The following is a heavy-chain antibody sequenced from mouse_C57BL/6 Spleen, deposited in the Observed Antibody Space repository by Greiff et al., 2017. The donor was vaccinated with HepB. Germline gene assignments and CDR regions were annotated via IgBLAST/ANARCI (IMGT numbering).Heavy chain of an antibody. CDR1: GYSITSGYY. V-gene: IGHV3-6*01. D-gene: IGHD1-1*01. J-gene: IGHJ3*01. Sequence: EVKLQESVPGLVKPSQSLSLTCSVTGYSITSGYYWNWIRQFPGNKLEWMGYISYDGSNNYNPSLKNRISITRDTSKNQFFLKLNSVTTEDTATYYCANYYGSRGAWFAYWGQGTLVTVSA. CDR3: ANYYGSRGAWFAY. CDR2: ISYDGSN.